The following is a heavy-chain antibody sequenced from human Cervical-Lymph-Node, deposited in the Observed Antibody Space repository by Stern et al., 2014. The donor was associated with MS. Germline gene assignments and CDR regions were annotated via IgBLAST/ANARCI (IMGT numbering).Heavy chain of an antibody. CDR1: GYIFTRND. V-gene: IGHV1-8*01. CDR3: VRKNYDVWNVPNFDY. J-gene: IGHJ4*02. CDR2: MNPNSGNP. D-gene: IGHD3-3*01. Sequence: VQLVESGAEEKKPGASVKVPCKASGYIFTRNDINWVRLAPGHGLQWMGWMNPNSGNPEITQKLQGRVTMTRYTSIRTAYMELSSLRSEDTAMYYCVRKNYDVWNVPNFDYWGQGTLVTVSS.